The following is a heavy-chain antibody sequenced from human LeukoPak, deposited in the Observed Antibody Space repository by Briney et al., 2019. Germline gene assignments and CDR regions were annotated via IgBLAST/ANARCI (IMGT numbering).Heavy chain of an antibody. Sequence: PGGSLRLSCAVSGFTFGDYAMHWVRQAPGKGLEWVSLISGDGATTYYADSVRGLFTISRDYNKNSLYPQKNRLRTEHTALYYCAKTPPSYGRWGQGTLVTVSS. CDR1: GFTFGDYA. J-gene: IGHJ4*02. D-gene: IGHD1-14*01. CDR2: ISGDGATT. CDR3: AKTPPSYGR. V-gene: IGHV3-43*02.